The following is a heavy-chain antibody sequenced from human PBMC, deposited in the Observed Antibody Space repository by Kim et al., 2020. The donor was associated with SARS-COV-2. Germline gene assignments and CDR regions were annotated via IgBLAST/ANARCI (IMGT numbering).Heavy chain of an antibody. CDR1: GITLSDAW. CDR3: TTDQGNSTSFYRVDV. CDR2: IKSGIT. J-gene: IGHJ6*02. D-gene: IGHD6-13*01. Sequence: GGSLRLSCAASGITLSDAWMCWVRQAPGKGLESVGRIKSGITEYAAPVKGRFTITRDDSKNTMYLQMNSLKTEDAAVYYCTTDQGNSTSFYRVDVWGQGTTVTVSS. V-gene: IGHV3-15*01.